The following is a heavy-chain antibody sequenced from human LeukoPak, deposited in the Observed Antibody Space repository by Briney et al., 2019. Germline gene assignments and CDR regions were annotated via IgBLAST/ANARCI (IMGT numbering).Heavy chain of an antibody. J-gene: IGHJ4*02. CDR1: GYSFSTSW. V-gene: IGHV5-51*01. CDR3: ARPARGIPPNYFDS. D-gene: IGHD3-16*01. CDR2: IYPGDSDT. Sequence: PGESLKISCTAFGYSFSTSWVGWVRQMPGRGLEWMGTIYPGDSDTRYSPSFQGQVTISVDKSINTAYLQWNTLKASDTAIYYCARPARGIPPNYFDSWGQGTLVTVSS.